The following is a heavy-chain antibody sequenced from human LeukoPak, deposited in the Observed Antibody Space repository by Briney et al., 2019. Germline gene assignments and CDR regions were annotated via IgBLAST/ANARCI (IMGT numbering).Heavy chain of an antibody. CDR3: AKTLPRGDRVLYHFDY. CDR1: GFTFSSYG. D-gene: IGHD2-21*01. V-gene: IGHV3-30*18. J-gene: IGHJ4*02. CDR2: ISYDGSNK. Sequence: GGSLRLSCAASGFTFSSYGMHWVRQAPGKGLEWVAVISYDGSNKYYADSVKGRFTISRDNSKNTLYLQMNSLRAEDTAVYYCAKTLPRGDRVLYHFDYWGQGTLVTVSS.